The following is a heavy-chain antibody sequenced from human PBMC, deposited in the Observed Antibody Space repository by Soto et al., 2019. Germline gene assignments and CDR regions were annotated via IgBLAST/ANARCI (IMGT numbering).Heavy chain of an antibody. Sequence: QVQLQESGPGLVKPSETLSLTCTVSGWSINTYYWSWIRQPPGKGLEWIGYIYYRANPNYNPSLKSRVTRSQDTSKNHFSLKLSSVTAADTAVYYCARHYGDGYDYVDYWGQGTLVTVSS. CDR3: ARHYGDGYDYVDY. CDR2: IYYRANP. D-gene: IGHD5-12*01. J-gene: IGHJ4*02. V-gene: IGHV4-59*08. CDR1: GWSINTYY.